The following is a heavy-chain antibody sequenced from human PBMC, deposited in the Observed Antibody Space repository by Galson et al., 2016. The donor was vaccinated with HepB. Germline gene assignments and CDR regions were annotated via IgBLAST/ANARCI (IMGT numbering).Heavy chain of an antibody. CDR3: ARRYSSSDWLDP. CDR2: IYRGGST. D-gene: IGHD6-6*01. V-gene: IGHV4-30-2*01. CDR1: GGSISSSGYS. J-gene: IGHJ5*02. Sequence: PLSLTCAVSGGSISSSGYSWRWIRQPPGKGLAWVGYIYRGGSTTYNPSLKGRVTISVDTSKTQFSLKVHSVTPADTAVYYCARRYSSSDWLDPWGQGTLVTVSS.